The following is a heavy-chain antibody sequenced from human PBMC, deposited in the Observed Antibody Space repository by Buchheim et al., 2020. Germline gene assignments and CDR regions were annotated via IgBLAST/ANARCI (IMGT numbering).Heavy chain of an antibody. CDR3: ARDLGAAPPGTAMAEGYYYYGMDV. CDR2: IYYSGST. J-gene: IGHJ6*02. D-gene: IGHD5-18*01. V-gene: IGHV4-31*03. CDR1: GGSISSGGYY. Sequence: QVQLQESGPGLVKPSQTLSLTCTVSGGSISSGGYYWSWIRQHPGKGLEWIGYIYYSGSTYYNPSLKSRVTISVDTSKNQFSLKLSSVTAADTAVYYCARDLGAAPPGTAMAEGYYYYGMDVWGQGTT.